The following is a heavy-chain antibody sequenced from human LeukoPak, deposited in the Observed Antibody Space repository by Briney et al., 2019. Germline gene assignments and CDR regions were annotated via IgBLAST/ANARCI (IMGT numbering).Heavy chain of an antibody. Sequence: SETLSLTCTVSGGSIGRSSYYWGWIRQTPGKGLEWMGSFFYSGNTYYNPSLNSRVTISVETSKNQFSLRLSSVTAADTAVYYCARHYMDDFNNYAWFDPWGQGTLVTVSS. V-gene: IGHV4-39*01. CDR1: GGSIGRSSYY. J-gene: IGHJ5*02. D-gene: IGHD4-11*01. CDR2: FFYSGNT. CDR3: ARHYMDDFNNYAWFDP.